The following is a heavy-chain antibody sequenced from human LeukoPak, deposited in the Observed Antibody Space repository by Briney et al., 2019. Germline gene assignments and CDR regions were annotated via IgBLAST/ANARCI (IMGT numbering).Heavy chain of an antibody. CDR1: GFTFSSYA. CDR2: IWYDGSKK. V-gene: IGHV3-33*08. CDR3: ARDLYDNVWGNYRPRALDF. Sequence: GGSLRLSCAASGFTFSSYAMSWVRQAPGKGLEWVAVIWYDGSKKDYADSVKGRFTISKDNSKNRLYLQMNSLRAEDTAVYFCARDLYDNVWGNYRPRALDFWGQGTMVTVSS. J-gene: IGHJ3*01. D-gene: IGHD3-16*02.